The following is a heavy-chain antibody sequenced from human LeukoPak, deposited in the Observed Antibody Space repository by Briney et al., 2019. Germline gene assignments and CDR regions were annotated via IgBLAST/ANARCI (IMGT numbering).Heavy chain of an antibody. Sequence: GGSLRLSCAASGFTFSDYYMSWVRQAPGKGLEWVSYISSSGSTIYYADSVKGRFTISRDNAKNSLYLQMNSLRAEDTAVYYCARGASRIAVADSIGRFDYWGQGTLVTVSS. J-gene: IGHJ4*02. V-gene: IGHV3-11*01. CDR1: GFTFSDYY. CDR2: ISSSGSTI. D-gene: IGHD6-19*01. CDR3: ARGASRIAVADSIGRFDY.